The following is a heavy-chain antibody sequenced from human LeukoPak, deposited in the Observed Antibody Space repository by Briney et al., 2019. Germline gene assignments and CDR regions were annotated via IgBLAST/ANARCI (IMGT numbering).Heavy chain of an antibody. J-gene: IGHJ6*02. V-gene: IGHV3-30*18. D-gene: IGHD2-15*01. CDR1: GFTFSSYG. Sequence: QSGGSLRLSCAASGFTFSSYGMHWVRQAPGKGLEWVAVISYDGSNKYYADSVKGRFTISRDNSKNTLYLQMNSLRAEDTAVYYCAKDVAISGGSASSTVRAGGMDVWGQGTTVTVSS. CDR2: ISYDGSNK. CDR3: AKDVAISGGSASSTVRAGGMDV.